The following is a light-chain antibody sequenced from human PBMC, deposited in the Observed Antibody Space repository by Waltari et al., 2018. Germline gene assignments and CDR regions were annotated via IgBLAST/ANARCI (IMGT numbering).Light chain of an antibody. J-gene: IGLJ3*02. CDR2: DVD. CDR1: SSDVGSNNR. Sequence: QSALTQPRSVSGSPGQSVTISCTGASSDVGSNNRVPWYQQPPCTAPKLIIHDVDKRRSWVPERVSGSNSGNTASLTISGLQGEDEADDCCCSYAGRYTWVFGGGTKLTVL. CDR3: CSYAGRYTWV. V-gene: IGLV2-11*01.